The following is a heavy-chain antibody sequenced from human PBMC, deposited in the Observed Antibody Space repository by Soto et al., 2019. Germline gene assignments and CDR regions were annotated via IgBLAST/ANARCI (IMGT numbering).Heavy chain of an antibody. V-gene: IGHV4-4*02. J-gene: IGHJ5*02. D-gene: IGHD6-13*01. CDR1: GGSISSSNW. Sequence: SETLSLTCAVSGGSISSSNWWSWVRQPPGKGLEWIGEIYHSGSTNYNPSLKSRVTISVDKSKNQFSLKLSSVTAADTAVYYCARGGSGSQYNWFDPWGQGALVTVSS. CDR2: IYHSGST. CDR3: ARGGSGSQYNWFDP.